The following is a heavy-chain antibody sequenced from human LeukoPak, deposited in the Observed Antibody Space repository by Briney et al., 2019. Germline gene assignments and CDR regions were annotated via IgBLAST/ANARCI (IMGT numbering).Heavy chain of an antibody. Sequence: GGSLRLSCAASGFSLSDHYMDWVRQAPGKGLEWVSAISGSGGTTFYADSVNGRFTISRDNSKNTLYLQVNSLRAADTAIYYCAKVQEMDTILPPFHYWGQGTLVTVSS. CDR3: AKVQEMDTILPPFHY. D-gene: IGHD5-24*01. CDR1: GFSLSDHY. J-gene: IGHJ4*02. V-gene: IGHV3-23*01. CDR2: ISGSGGTT.